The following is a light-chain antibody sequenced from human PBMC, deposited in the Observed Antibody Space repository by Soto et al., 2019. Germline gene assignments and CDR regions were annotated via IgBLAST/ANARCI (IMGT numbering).Light chain of an antibody. J-gene: IGKJ1*01. Sequence: LKLSQSPASLSASVGDRVTITCRASQGIRNDLGWYQQKPGKAPTLRIYAASNLQSEVPSRFSGSGSVTDFTLTISSLQPEDFATYYCLQHYNYPWTFGQGTKVEIK. V-gene: IGKV1-6*01. CDR3: LQHYNYPWT. CDR1: QGIRND. CDR2: AAS.